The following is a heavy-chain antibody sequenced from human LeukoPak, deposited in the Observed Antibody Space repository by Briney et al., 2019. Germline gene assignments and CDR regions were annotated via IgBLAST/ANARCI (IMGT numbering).Heavy chain of an antibody. Sequence: SETLSLTCAVSGGSISSGGYSWSWIRQPPGKGLEWIGYIYHSGSTYYNPSLKSRVTISVDRSKNQFSLKLSSVTAADTAVYYCARAGSSGYYDLNWFDPWGRGTLVTVSS. CDR1: GGSISSGGYS. CDR3: ARAGSSGYYDLNWFDP. J-gene: IGHJ5*02. V-gene: IGHV4-30-2*01. D-gene: IGHD3-22*01. CDR2: IYHSGST.